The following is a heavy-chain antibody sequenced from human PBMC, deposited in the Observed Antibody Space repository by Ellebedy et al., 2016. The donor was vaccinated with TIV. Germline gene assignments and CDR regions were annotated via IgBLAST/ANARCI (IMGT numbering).Heavy chain of an antibody. CDR2: INHSGSI. Sequence: SETLSLTCTVSGGSISSFYWSWIRQPPGKGLEWIGEINHSGSINYNPSLKSRVAISVDTSKNQFSLKVNSVTAADTAVYYCAGGRVLMTTVTTGYYYGMDVWGQGTTVTVSS. D-gene: IGHD4-17*01. J-gene: IGHJ6*02. CDR3: AGGRVLMTTVTTGYYYGMDV. CDR1: GGSISSFY. V-gene: IGHV4-34*01.